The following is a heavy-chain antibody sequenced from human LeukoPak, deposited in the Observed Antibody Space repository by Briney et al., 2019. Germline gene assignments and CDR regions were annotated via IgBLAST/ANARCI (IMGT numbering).Heavy chain of an antibody. V-gene: IGHV4-34*01. CDR1: GGSFSGYY. CDR2: INHSGST. J-gene: IGHJ4*02. D-gene: IGHD6-13*01. CDR3: ARRRPGSSWVDY. Sequence: PSETLSLTCAVYGGSFSGYYWSWIRQPPGKGLEWIGEINHSGSTNYNPSLKSRVTISVDTSKNQFSLKLSSVTAADTAVYYCARRRPGSSWVDYWGQGTLVTVSS.